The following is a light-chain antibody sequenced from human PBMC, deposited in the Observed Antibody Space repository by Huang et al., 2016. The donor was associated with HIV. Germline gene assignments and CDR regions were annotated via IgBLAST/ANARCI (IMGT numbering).Light chain of an antibody. CDR2: LGS. Sequence: DIVMTQSPLSLPVTPGGPASISCRSSQTLLQSKGYNYLDWYLRKPGQSPQLLIYLGSNRAPGVPDRFSGSGSGTDFTLKISRVEAEDVGVYYCMQALQTPRTFGQGTKVEIK. J-gene: IGKJ1*01. CDR3: MQALQTPRT. V-gene: IGKV2-28*01. CDR1: QTLLQSKGYNY.